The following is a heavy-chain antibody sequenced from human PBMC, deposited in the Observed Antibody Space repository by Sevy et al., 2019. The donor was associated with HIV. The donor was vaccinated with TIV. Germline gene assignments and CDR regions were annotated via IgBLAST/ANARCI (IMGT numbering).Heavy chain of an antibody. Sequence: ASVKVSCKASGYTFTSYGISWVRQAPGQGLEWMGWISAYNGNTNYAQKLQGRVTMTTDTSTSTAYMELRSLRSADTAVYYCARGSFFGVVIMAGMDVWGQGTTVTVSS. V-gene: IGHV1-18*01. CDR2: ISAYNGNT. D-gene: IGHD3-3*01. CDR1: GYTFTSYG. CDR3: ARGSFFGVVIMAGMDV. J-gene: IGHJ6*02.